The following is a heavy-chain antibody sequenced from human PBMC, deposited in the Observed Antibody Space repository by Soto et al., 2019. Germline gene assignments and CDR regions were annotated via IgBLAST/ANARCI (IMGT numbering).Heavy chain of an antibody. J-gene: IGHJ3*02. CDR2: IYSGGST. D-gene: IGHD3-10*01. CDR1: GFTVSSNY. CDR3: ARDHVRGVHDAFDI. Sequence: GGSLRLSCAASGFTVSSNYMSWVRQAPGKGLEWVSVIYSGGSTYYADSVKGRFTISRHNSKNTLYLQMNSLRAEDTAVYYCARDHVRGVHDAFDIWGQGTMVTVSS. V-gene: IGHV3-53*04.